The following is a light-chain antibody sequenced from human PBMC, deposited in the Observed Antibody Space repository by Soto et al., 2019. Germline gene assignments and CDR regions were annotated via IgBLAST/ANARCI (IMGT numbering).Light chain of an antibody. J-gene: IGLJ3*02. CDR3: CSYAGAYTWM. CDR1: SSDVGGYDY. CDR2: DVT. Sequence: QSALTQPRSVSGSPGQSVTISCTGTSSDVGGYDYVSWCQQHPGKAPKLLIYDVTRRPSGVPDRFSGSKSGNTASLTISGLQAEDEADYYWCSYAGAYTWMFGGGTKLTVL. V-gene: IGLV2-11*01.